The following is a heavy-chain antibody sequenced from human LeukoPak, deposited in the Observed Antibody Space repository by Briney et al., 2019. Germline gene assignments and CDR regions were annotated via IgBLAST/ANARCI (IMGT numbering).Heavy chain of an antibody. CDR3: ARYKQTTVTMTGGFDP. Sequence: PSETLSLTCSVDGGSFTGYYWTWIRQPPGKGLEWIGEINHTGDTNYNPSLKSRVTLSIDMSKKQFSLHLTSLTAADTAVYYCARYKQTTVTMTGGFDPWGQGTLVIVSS. V-gene: IGHV4-34*01. CDR2: INHTGDT. J-gene: IGHJ5*02. CDR1: GGSFTGYY. D-gene: IGHD4-17*01.